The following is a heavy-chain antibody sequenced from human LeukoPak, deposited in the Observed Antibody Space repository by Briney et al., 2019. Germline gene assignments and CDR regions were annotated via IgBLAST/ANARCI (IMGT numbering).Heavy chain of an antibody. Sequence: GAAAKVSFRGSGYTFTNYGNRWGGQAPGQGLEWMGGISAYNGSTNYTQKLQGRVTITTDTSTSTAYMELRSLRSDATAVYYCARDIVPRYYDSSGYSIYWGQGTLVTVSS. J-gene: IGHJ4*02. CDR1: GYTFTNYG. CDR3: ARDIVPRYYDSSGYSIY. CDR2: ISAYNGST. D-gene: IGHD3-22*01. V-gene: IGHV1-18*01.